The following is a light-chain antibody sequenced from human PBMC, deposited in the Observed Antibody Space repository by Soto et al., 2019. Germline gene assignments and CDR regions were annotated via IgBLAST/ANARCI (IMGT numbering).Light chain of an antibody. J-gene: IGKJ1*01. CDR1: QSVSSN. CDR3: QQYYGHPRT. CDR2: GAS. Sequence: EIVMTQSPATLSVSPGERATLSCRASQSVSSNLAWYQQKPGQAPRLLIYGASTRATGIPARFSGSGSGTEFTLTISSLQSEDFAVYYCQQYYGHPRTFGQGTKVEIK. V-gene: IGKV3-15*01.